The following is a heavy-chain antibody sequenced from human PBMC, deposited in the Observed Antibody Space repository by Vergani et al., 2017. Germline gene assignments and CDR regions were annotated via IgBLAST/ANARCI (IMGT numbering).Heavy chain of an antibody. CDR1: GGSISSGGYY. CDR3: ASLSFYDSGGYYLGFHRYYFDY. CDR2: INYSGST. J-gene: IGHJ4*02. Sequence: QVQLQESGPGLVKPSQTLSLTCPVSGGSISSGGYYWSWIRQHPGKGLEWIGYINYSGSTYYNPSLKSRVTISVDTSKNQFSLKLSSVTAADTAVYYCASLSFYDSGGYYLGFHRYYFDYWGQGTLVTVSS. D-gene: IGHD3-22*01. V-gene: IGHV4-31*03.